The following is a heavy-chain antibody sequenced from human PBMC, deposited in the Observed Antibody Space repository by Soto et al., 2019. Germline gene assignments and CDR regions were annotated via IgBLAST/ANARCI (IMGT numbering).Heavy chain of an antibody. CDR2: IYHSGST. Sequence: SETLSLTCAVSGGSISSSNWWSWVRQPPGKGLEWIGEIYHSGSTNYNPSLKSRVTISVDKSKNQFSLKLSSVTAADTAVYYCARVKAAAGTSQSYFDYWGQGTLVTVSS. CDR3: ARVKAAAGTSQSYFDY. J-gene: IGHJ4*02. V-gene: IGHV4-4*02. D-gene: IGHD6-13*01. CDR1: GGSISSSNW.